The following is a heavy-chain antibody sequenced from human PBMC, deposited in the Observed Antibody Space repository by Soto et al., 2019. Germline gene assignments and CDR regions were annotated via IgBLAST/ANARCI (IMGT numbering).Heavy chain of an antibody. Sequence: GASVKVSCKASGYTFTSYGISWVRQAPGQGLEWMGWISAYNGNTNYAQKLQGRVTMTTDTSTSTAYMELRSLRPDDTAVYYCARDSRVHSSSWRKRGIFDYWGQGTLVTVSS. J-gene: IGHJ4*02. CDR3: ARDSRVHSSSWRKRGIFDY. D-gene: IGHD6-13*01. CDR1: GYTFTSYG. CDR2: ISAYNGNT. V-gene: IGHV1-18*01.